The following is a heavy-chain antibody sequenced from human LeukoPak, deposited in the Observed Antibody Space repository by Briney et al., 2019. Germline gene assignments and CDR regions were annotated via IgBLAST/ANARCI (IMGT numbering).Heavy chain of an antibody. CDR2: INPNSGGT. CDR3: ARAFSSSWYGPGDC. V-gene: IGHV1-2*02. CDR1: GYTFTGYY. Sequence: ASVKVSCKASGYTFTGYYMHWVRQAPGQGLEWMGWINPNSGGTNYARNFQGRVTMTRDTSISTAYMELSRLRSDDTAVYYCARAFSSSWYGPGDCWGQGTLVTVSS. J-gene: IGHJ4*02. D-gene: IGHD6-13*01.